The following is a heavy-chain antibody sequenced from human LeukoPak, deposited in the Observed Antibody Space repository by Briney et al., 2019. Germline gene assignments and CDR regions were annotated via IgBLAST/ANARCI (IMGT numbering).Heavy chain of an antibody. Sequence: GGSLRLSCAASGFTFSGYEMNWVRQAPGKGLEWISYISIIGTNKLYADSVKGRFTISRDNAKNSLYLQMNSLRAEDTAVYYCATSGEAMIAVVLVEHWGQGTLVTVSS. CDR1: GFTFSGYE. D-gene: IGHD3-22*01. J-gene: IGHJ1*01. CDR3: ATSGEAMIAVVLVEH. CDR2: ISIIGTNK. V-gene: IGHV3-48*03.